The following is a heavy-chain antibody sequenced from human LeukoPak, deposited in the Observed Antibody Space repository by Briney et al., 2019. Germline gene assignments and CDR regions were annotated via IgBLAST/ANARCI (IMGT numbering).Heavy chain of an antibody. J-gene: IGHJ5*02. CDR3: ARGGSYGYH. V-gene: IGHV4-59*01. CDR1: GGSISSYY. CDR2: IYYSGST. Sequence: SETLSLTCTVSGGSISSYYWSWIRQPPGKGLEWIGNIYYSGSTNYNPSLKSRVTISVNMSKNQFSLKLSSVTAADTAIYYCARGGSYGYHWGQGTLVTVSS. D-gene: IGHD5-18*01.